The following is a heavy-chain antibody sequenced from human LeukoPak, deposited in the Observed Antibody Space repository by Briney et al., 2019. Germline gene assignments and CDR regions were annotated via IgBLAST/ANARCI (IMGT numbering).Heavy chain of an antibody. Sequence: GGSLRLSCLASVFTFNNFFMKWVRQAPGEGLEWVSAISGNGATTYYTDSVKGRFTISRDNSKNTLYLQMKSLRAQDTAVYFCVRDRDFDSWGQGTLVTVSS. V-gene: IGHV3-23*01. J-gene: IGHJ4*02. D-gene: IGHD5-24*01. CDR2: ISGNGATT. CDR3: VRDRDFDS. CDR1: VFTFNNFF.